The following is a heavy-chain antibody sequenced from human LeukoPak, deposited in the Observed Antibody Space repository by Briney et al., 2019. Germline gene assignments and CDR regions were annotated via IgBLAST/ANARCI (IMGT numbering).Heavy chain of an antibody. J-gene: IGHJ5*02. Sequence: SETLSLTCTVSGGSISSSSYYWGWIRQPPGRGLEWIGSIYYSGSTYYNPSLKSRVTISVDTSKNQFSLKLSSVTAADTAVYYCAKDYYQNWFDPWGQGTLVTVSS. CDR1: GGSISSSSYY. CDR2: IYYSGST. CDR3: AKDYYQNWFDP. D-gene: IGHD3-10*01. V-gene: IGHV4-39*07.